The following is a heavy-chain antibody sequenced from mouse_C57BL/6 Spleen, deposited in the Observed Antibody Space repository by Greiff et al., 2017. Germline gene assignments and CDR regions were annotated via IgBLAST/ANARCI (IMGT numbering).Heavy chain of an antibody. Sequence: EVKLMESGGGLVKPGGSLKLSCAASGFTFSSYAMSWVRQTPEKRLEWVATISDGGSYTYYPDNVKGRFTISRDNAKNNLYLQMSHLKSEDTAMYYCAREPQRRNAWFAYWGQGTLVTVSA. CDR3: AREPQRRNAWFAY. V-gene: IGHV5-4*01. CDR2: ISDGGSYT. J-gene: IGHJ3*01. CDR1: GFTFSSYA.